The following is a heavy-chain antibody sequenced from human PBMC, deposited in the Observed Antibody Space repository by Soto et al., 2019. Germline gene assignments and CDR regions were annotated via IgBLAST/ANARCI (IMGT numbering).Heavy chain of an antibody. CDR1: GFSLDEYG. V-gene: IGHV3-20*04. D-gene: IGHD4-17*01. Sequence: EVQLVESGGGVVRPGGCLRLACAVSGFSLDEYGMSWVRQAPGKGLERVSGMHRNGGSTGYSDCVKGRYSISRDDADNSLYLQMNSLRAEDTAFYYCARDHRWGYEYGDYGDSWGHGALVTVSS. CDR2: MHRNGGST. J-gene: IGHJ5*01. CDR3: ARDHRWGYEYGDYGDS.